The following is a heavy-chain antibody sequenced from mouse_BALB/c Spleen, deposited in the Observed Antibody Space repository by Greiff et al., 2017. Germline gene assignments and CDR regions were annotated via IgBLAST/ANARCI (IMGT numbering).Heavy chain of an antibody. CDR1: GYAFTNYL. J-gene: IGHJ3*01. CDR3: AGGNYEAWFAY. D-gene: IGHD1-1*02. V-gene: IGHV1-54*01. CDR2: INPGSGGT. Sequence: QVHVKQSGAELVRPGTSVKVSCKASGYAFTNYLIEWVKQRPGQGLEWIGVINPGSGGTNYNEKFKGKATLTADKSSSTAYMQLSSLTSDDSAVYFCAGGNYEAWFAYWGQGTLVTVSA.